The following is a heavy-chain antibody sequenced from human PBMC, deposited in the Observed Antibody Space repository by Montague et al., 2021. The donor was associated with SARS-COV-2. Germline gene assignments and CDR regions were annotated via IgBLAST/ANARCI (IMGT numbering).Heavy chain of an antibody. CDR1: GLPFSAYW. CDR3: ARDGLTTVTTYYFDH. CDR2: IKQDGSEK. J-gene: IGHJ4*02. D-gene: IGHD4-17*01. V-gene: IGHV3-7*01. Sequence: SLRLSCPASGLPFSAYWMSWVRQAPGKGLEWVANIKQDGSEKYYVDSVKGRFTISRDNAKNSLYLLVNSLRAEDTAVYYCARDGLTTVTTYYFDHWGQGTLVTVSS.